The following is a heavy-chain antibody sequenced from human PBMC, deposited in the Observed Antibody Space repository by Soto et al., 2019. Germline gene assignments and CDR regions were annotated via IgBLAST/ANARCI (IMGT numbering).Heavy chain of an antibody. Sequence: QVQLVESGGGVVQPGRSLRLSCAASGFNFSTYTMHWVRQAPGKGLEWLTVMSYDGSQKYYADSVKGRLTISRDNSKNTLYLQITSLRAEDTAVSHCAIAKSSSWHNFDYWGQGTLVTVSS. J-gene: IGHJ4*02. CDR3: AIAKSSSWHNFDY. V-gene: IGHV3-30-3*01. CDR2: MSYDGSQK. D-gene: IGHD6-13*01. CDR1: GFNFSTYT.